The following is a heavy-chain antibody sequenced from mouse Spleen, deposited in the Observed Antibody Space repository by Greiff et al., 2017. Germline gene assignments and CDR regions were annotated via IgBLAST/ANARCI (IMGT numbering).Heavy chain of an antibody. CDR1: GFTFSDYG. CDR2: ISSGSSTI. V-gene: IGHV5-17*01. Sequence: DVMLVESGGGLVKPGGSLKLSCAASGFTFSDYGMHWVRQAPEKGLEWVAYISSGSSTIYYADTVKGRFTISRDNAKNTLFLQMTSLRSEDTAMYYCAREDRYEDAMDYWGQGTSVTVSS. CDR3: AREDRYEDAMDY. D-gene: IGHD2-14*01. J-gene: IGHJ4*01.